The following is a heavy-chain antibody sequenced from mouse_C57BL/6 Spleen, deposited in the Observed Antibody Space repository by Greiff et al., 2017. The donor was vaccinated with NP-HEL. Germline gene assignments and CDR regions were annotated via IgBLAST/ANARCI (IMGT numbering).Heavy chain of an antibody. Sequence: VQLQESGAELARPGASVKLSCKASGYTFTSYGISWVKQRTGQGLEWIGEIYPRSGNTYYNEKFKGKATLTADKSSSTAYMELRSLTSEDSAVYFFARRGGPYYFDYWGQGTTLTVSS. CDR2: IYPRSGNT. CDR3: ARRGGPYYFDY. V-gene: IGHV1-81*01. CDR1: GYTFTSYG. D-gene: IGHD1-1*02. J-gene: IGHJ2*01.